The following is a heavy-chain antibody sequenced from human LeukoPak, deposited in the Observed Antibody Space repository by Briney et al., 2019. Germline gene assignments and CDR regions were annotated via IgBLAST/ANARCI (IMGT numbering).Heavy chain of an antibody. CDR3: ARVGAYGDYDSGSFDY. D-gene: IGHD4-17*01. CDR2: IIPIFGTA. CDR1: GGTFSSYA. J-gene: IGHJ4*02. Sequence: ASVKVSCKASGGTFSSYAISWVRQAPGQGLEWMEGIIPIFGTANYAQKFQGRVTITTDESTSTAYMELSSLRSEDTAAYYCARVGAYGDYDSGSFDYWGQGTLVTVSS. V-gene: IGHV1-69*05.